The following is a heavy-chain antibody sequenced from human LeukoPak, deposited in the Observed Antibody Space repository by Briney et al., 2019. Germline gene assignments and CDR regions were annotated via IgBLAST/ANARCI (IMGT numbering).Heavy chain of an antibody. Sequence: GGSLRLSCAASGFTFSHHNMNWVRQAPGKGLEWVASISTLGDNVFYGDSMKGRFTISRDNAKNSLYPQMNSLRAEDMALYYCAKDSLPRGGPWNWYFDLWGRGTLVTVSS. V-gene: IGHV3-21*04. J-gene: IGHJ2*01. CDR3: AKDSLPRGGPWNWYFDL. D-gene: IGHD5/OR15-5a*01. CDR2: ISTLGDNV. CDR1: GFTFSHHN.